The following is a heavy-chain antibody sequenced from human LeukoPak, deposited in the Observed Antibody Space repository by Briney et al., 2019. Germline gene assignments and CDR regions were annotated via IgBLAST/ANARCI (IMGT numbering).Heavy chain of an antibody. V-gene: IGHV1-2*02. CDR1: GYTLTGYY. Sequence: APVKVSCKASGYTLTGYYMHWVRQAPGQGLEWMGWINPNSGGTNYAQKFQGRVTMTRDTSISTAYMELSRLRSDDTAVYYCARVPSIGGWFDPWGQGTLVTVSS. D-gene: IGHD3-3*01. CDR2: INPNSGGT. CDR3: ARVPSIGGWFDP. J-gene: IGHJ5*02.